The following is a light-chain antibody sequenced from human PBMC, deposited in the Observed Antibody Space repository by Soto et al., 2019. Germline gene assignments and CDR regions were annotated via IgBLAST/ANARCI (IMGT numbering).Light chain of an antibody. Sequence: QSVLTQPPSASGTPGQRVTISCSGSSSNIGSNYVYWYQQLPGTAPKLLIYGNNQRPSGVPDRFSGPKSGTSASLAISGLRSEDEADYYCAAWDDSLSGLFGGGTKLTVL. CDR3: AAWDDSLSGL. V-gene: IGLV1-47*01. J-gene: IGLJ2*01. CDR2: GNN. CDR1: SSNIGSNY.